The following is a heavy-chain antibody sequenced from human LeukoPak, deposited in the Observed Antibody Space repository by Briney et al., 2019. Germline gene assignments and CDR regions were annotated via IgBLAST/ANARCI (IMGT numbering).Heavy chain of an antibody. CDR1: GFTFSSYG. J-gene: IGHJ6*03. CDR3: AKDAFGEYYYMDV. V-gene: IGHV3-30*18. Sequence: PGGSPRLSCAASGFTFSSYGMHWVRQAPGKGLEWVAVISYDGSNKYYADSVKGRFTISRDNSKNTLYLQMNSLRAEDTAVYYCAKDAFGEYYYMDVWGKGTTVTVSS. CDR2: ISYDGSNK. D-gene: IGHD3-10*01.